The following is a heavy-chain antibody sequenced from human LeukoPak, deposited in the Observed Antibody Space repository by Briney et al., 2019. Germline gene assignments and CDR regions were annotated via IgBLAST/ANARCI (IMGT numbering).Heavy chain of an antibody. CDR1: GNYW. Sequence: GGSLRLSCAASGNYWMHWVRQAPGKGLVWVSHVNSDGSWTSHADSVKGRFTISKDNAKNTVYLQMNNLRTEDTAVYYSVSFYETNWGRGTLVTVSS. J-gene: IGHJ4*02. D-gene: IGHD2-2*01. CDR3: VSFYETN. CDR2: VNSDGSWT. V-gene: IGHV3-74*01.